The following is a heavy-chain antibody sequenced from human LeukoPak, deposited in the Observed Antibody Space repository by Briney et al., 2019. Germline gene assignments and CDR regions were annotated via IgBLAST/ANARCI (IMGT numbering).Heavy chain of an antibody. D-gene: IGHD3-22*01. J-gene: IGHJ4*02. CDR1: GFTFSSYG. CDR3: AKNLIVGVFDY. V-gene: IGHV3-30*18. CDR2: ISYDGSNK. Sequence: GGSLRLSCAASGFTFSSYGMHWVRQAPGKGLEWVAVISYDGSNKYYADSVKGRFTISRDNSKNTLYLQMNSLRAEDTAVYYYAKNLIVGVFDYWGQGTLVTVSS.